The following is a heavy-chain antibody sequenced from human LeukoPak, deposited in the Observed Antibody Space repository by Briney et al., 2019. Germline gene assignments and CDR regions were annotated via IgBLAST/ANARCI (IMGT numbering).Heavy chain of an antibody. D-gene: IGHD1-14*01. CDR1: GGPISSGGYY. J-gene: IGHJ4*02. Sequence: SETLSLTCTVSGGPISSGGYYWSWIRQHPGKGLEWIGYIYYSGSTYYNPSLKSRVTISVDKPKNHFSLKLSSVTAADTAVYYCAREDPDRKIDYWGQGTLVTVSS. V-gene: IGHV4-31*03. CDR2: IYYSGST. CDR3: AREDPDRKIDY.